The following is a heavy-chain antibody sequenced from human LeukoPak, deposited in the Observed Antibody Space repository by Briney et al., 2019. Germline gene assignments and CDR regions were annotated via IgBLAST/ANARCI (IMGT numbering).Heavy chain of an antibody. Sequence: SESLSLSCTASGFSISSYYLSWIRQPPGKGLEWVGYIYYGGSTNYTASLKSRVTISVDTSKNKFSLQLSSVTAADTAVYYCARHKSGYSSGGSCYSVLDVSGQGTTVTVS. D-gene: IGHD2-15*01. CDR3: ARHKSGYSSGGSCYSVLDV. J-gene: IGHJ6*02. CDR2: IYYGGST. CDR1: GFSISSYY. V-gene: IGHV4-59*08.